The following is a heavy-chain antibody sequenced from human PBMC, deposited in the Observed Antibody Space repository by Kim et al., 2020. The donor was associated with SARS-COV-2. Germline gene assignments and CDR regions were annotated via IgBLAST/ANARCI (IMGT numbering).Heavy chain of an antibody. D-gene: IGHD6-25*01. J-gene: IGHJ4*02. V-gene: IGHV3-9*01. CDR3: AKVPYSSGITSYFDY. CDR1: GFTFDDYA. Sequence: GGSLRLSCAASGFTFDDYAMHWVRQAPGKGLEWVSGISWNSGSIGYADSVKGRFTISRDNAKNSLYLQMNSLRAEDTALYYCAKVPYSSGITSYFDYWGQGTLVTVSS. CDR2: ISWNSGSI.